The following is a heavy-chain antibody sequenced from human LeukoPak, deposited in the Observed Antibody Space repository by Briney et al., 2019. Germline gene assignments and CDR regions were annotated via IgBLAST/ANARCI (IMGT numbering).Heavy chain of an antibody. CDR1: GDSINSNNW. V-gene: IGHV4-4*02. J-gene: IGHJ6*03. CDR2: IYYSGST. Sequence: SGTLSLTCAVSGDSINSNNWWSWVRQSPGKGLEWIGYIYYSGSTNYNPSLKSRVTISVDTSKNQFSLKLSSVTAADTAVYYCASGDPGHYYYYMDVWGKGTTVTISS. CDR3: ASGDPGHYYYYMDV. D-gene: IGHD4-17*01.